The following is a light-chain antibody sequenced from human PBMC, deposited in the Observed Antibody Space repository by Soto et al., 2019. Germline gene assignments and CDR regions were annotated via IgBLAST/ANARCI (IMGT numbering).Light chain of an antibody. CDR3: QQSYSTPFT. CDR2: AAS. V-gene: IGKV1-39*01. CDR1: QSISSY. J-gene: IGKJ3*01. Sequence: DIQMTQSPSSLSASVGDRVTITCRASQSISSYLNWYQQKPGKAPKLLLYAASSLQSGVPSRFSGSGSGTDFTLTISSLQPEDFAIYYCQQSYSTPFTFGPGTRVDIK.